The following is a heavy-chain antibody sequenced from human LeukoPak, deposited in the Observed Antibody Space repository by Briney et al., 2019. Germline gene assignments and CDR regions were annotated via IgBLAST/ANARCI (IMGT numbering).Heavy chain of an antibody. CDR1: GFTFSSYA. CDR3: AKESAAAGNVPFDY. D-gene: IGHD6-13*01. V-gene: IGHV3-23*01. Sequence: PGGSLRLSCAASGFTFSSYAMSWVRQAPGKGLEWVSTVSGSGGRTYYADSVKGRFTISRDNSKNTLYLQMSSLRAEDTAVYYCAKESAAAGNVPFDYWGQGTLVTVSS. J-gene: IGHJ4*02. CDR2: VSGSGGRT.